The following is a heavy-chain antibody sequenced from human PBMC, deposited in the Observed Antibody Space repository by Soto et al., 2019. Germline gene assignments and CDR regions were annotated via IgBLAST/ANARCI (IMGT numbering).Heavy chain of an antibody. V-gene: IGHV1-2*02. D-gene: IGHD2-2*02. J-gene: IGHJ6*02. CDR3: ASTAGYCSSTSCYTRLGYYYYCMDV. Sequence: VASVKVSCKASGYTFTGYYMHWVRQAPGQGLEWMGWINPNSGGTNYAQKVQGRVTMTRDTSISTAYMELSRLRSDDTAVYYCASTAGYCSSTSCYTRLGYYYYCMDVWGQGTTVTVSS. CDR2: INPNSGGT. CDR1: GYTFTGYY.